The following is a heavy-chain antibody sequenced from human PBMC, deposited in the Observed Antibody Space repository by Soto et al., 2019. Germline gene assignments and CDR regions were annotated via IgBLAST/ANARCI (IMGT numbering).Heavy chain of an antibody. CDR2: IYYSGST. CDR1: GGSISSSSYY. D-gene: IGHD2-21*02. CDR3: ARHRMGLLDFDY. J-gene: IGHJ4*02. Sequence: QLQLQESGPGLVKPSETLSLTCTVSGGSISSSSYYWGWIRQPPGKGLEWIGSIYYSGSTYYNPSLKSRVTISVDTSKNQFSLKLSSVTAADTAVYYCARHRMGLLDFDYWGQGTLVTVSS. V-gene: IGHV4-39*01.